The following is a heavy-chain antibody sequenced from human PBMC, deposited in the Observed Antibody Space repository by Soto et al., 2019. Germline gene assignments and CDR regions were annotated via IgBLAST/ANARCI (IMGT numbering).Heavy chain of an antibody. CDR3: AREVLYSSSWPLEGYYYYYMDV. Sequence: PSQTLSLTCAISGDSVSSNSAAWNWIRQSPSRGLEWLGRTYYRSRWYNDYAVSVKSRITVNPDTSKNQFSLQLTSVTPEDTAVYYCAREVLYSSSWPLEGYYYYYMDVWGKGTTVTVSS. CDR2: TYYRSRWYN. J-gene: IGHJ6*03. V-gene: IGHV6-1*01. CDR1: GDSVSSNSAA. D-gene: IGHD6-13*01.